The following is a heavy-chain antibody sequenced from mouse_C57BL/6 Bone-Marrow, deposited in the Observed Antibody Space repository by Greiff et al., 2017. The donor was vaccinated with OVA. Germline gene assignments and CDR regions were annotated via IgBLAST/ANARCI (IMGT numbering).Heavy chain of an antibody. J-gene: IGHJ1*03. Sequence: LVESGAELARPGASVKLSCKASGYTFTSYGISWVKQRTGQGLEWIGEIYPRSGNTYYNEKFKGKATLTADKSSSTAYMELRSLTSEDSAVYFCARWPYGSSYVWYFDVWGTGTTVTVSS. CDR1: GYTFTSYG. D-gene: IGHD1-1*01. V-gene: IGHV1-81*01. CDR3: ARWPYGSSYVWYFDV. CDR2: IYPRSGNT.